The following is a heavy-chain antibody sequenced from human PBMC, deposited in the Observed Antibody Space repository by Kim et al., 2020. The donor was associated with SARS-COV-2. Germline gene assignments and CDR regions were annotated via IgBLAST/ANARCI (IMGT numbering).Heavy chain of an antibody. Sequence: GGSLRLSCAASGFTFSSYGMHWVRQAPGKGLEWVAVISYDGSNKYYADSVKGRFTISRDNSKNTLYLQMNSLRAEDTAVYYCASPRQQLGREYFQHWGQGTLVTVSS. V-gene: IGHV3-30*03. CDR3: ASPRQQLGREYFQH. J-gene: IGHJ1*01. CDR1: GFTFSSYG. CDR2: ISYDGSNK. D-gene: IGHD6-13*01.